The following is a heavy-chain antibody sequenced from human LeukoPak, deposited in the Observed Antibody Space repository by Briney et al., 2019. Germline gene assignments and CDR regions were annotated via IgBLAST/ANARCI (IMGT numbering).Heavy chain of an antibody. V-gene: IGHV1-3*01. Sequence: ASVKVSCKASGYTFTSYAMHWVRQAPGQRLEWMGWINAGNGNTKYSQKFQGRVTITRDTSASTAYMELSSLRSEDTAVYYCAKEFYDSSGQYYFDHWGQGTLVTVSS. D-gene: IGHD3-22*01. CDR3: AKEFYDSSGQYYFDH. CDR1: GYTFTSYA. J-gene: IGHJ4*02. CDR2: INAGNGNT.